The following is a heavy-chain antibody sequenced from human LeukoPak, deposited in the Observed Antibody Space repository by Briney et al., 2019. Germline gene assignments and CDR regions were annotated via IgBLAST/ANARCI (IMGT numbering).Heavy chain of an antibody. Sequence: SGPTLVKPTQTLMLTCSFSGFSLSTSGMGVGWIRQPPGKALEWLALIYWNDDKSYSPSLQSRLTITKDTSKNQVVLTMTNMDPVDTATYYCGHQTWGSSVDYWGQGTLVTVSS. J-gene: IGHJ4*02. V-gene: IGHV2-5*01. CDR2: IYWNDDK. D-gene: IGHD5/OR15-5a*01. CDR3: GHQTWGSSVDY. CDR1: GFSLSTSGMG.